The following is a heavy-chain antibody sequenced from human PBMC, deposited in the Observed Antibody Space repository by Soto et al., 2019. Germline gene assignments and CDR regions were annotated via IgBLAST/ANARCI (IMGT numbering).Heavy chain of an antibody. CDR2: IYYSGST. CDR1: GGSISSYY. J-gene: IGHJ6*02. Sequence: QVQLQESGPGLVKPSETLSLTCTVSGGSISSYYWSWIRQPPGKGLEWIGYIYYSGSTNYNPYLKSRVTISVVTSKNHFSLKLSSVTAAETAVYYCARDKGTMVRGVITDYYYYYGMDVWGQGTTVTVSS. CDR3: ARDKGTMVRGVITDYYYYYGMDV. V-gene: IGHV4-59*01. D-gene: IGHD3-10*01.